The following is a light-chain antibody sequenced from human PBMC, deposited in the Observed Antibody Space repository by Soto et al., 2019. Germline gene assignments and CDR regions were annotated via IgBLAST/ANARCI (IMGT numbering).Light chain of an antibody. CDR2: EVS. V-gene: IGLV2-14*01. J-gene: IGLJ2*01. CDR3: TSYTSSSTLV. Sequence: QSALTQPASVSGSPGQSITISCTGTSSDVGGYNYVSWHQQHPGKAPKLMIYEVSNRPSGISNRFSGSKSGNTASLTISGLQAEDEADYHCTSYTSSSTLVFGGGTKLTVL. CDR1: SSDVGGYNY.